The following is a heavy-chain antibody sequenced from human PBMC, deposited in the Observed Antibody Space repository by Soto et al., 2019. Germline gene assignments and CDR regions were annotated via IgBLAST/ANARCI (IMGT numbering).Heavy chain of an antibody. Sequence: PGGSLRLSCSASGFTFSSYAMHWVRQAPGKGLEYVSAISSNGGSTYYADSVKGRFTISRDNSKNTLYLQMTSLRADDTAVYYCAKDRRAGGNYGFYSDFWGQGALVTVS. V-gene: IGHV3-64D*06. CDR1: GFTFSSYA. CDR3: AKDRRAGGNYGFYSDF. D-gene: IGHD1-7*01. CDR2: ISSNGGST. J-gene: IGHJ4*02.